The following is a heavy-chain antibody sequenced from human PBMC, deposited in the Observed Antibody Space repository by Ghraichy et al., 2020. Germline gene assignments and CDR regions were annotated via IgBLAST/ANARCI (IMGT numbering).Heavy chain of an antibody. Sequence: SETLSLTCAVYGGSFSGYYWSWIRQPPGKGLEWIGEINHSGSTNYNPSLKSRVTISVDTSKNQFSLKLSSVTAADTAVYYCARAVIAARPLRWFDPWGQGTLVTVSS. V-gene: IGHV4-34*01. J-gene: IGHJ5*02. CDR3: ARAVIAARPLRWFDP. CDR2: INHSGST. CDR1: GGSFSGYY. D-gene: IGHD6-6*01.